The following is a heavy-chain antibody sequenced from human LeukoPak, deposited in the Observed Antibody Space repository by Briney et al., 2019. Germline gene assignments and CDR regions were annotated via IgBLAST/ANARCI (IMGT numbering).Heavy chain of an antibody. D-gene: IGHD3-10*01. CDR2: IYYSGST. J-gene: IGHJ4*02. V-gene: IGHV4-39*07. CDR3: ARSRDPGSYYIPY. CDR1: GGSISSSSYY. Sequence: PSETLSLTCTVSGGSISSSSYYWGWIRQPPGKGLEWIGSIYYSGSTYYNPSLKSRVTISVDTSGNQFSLKLTSVTAADTAVYYCARSRDPGSYYIPYWGQGTLVTVSS.